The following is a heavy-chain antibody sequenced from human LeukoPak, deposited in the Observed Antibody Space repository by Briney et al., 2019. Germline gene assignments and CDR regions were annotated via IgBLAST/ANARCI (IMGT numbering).Heavy chain of an antibody. CDR1: GFTFRSYA. D-gene: IGHD4-17*01. CDR2: ITGSGGST. V-gene: IGHV3-23*01. Sequence: GRSLRLSCAASGFTFRSYAMSWVRQAPGKGLEWVSAITGSGGSTYYADSVKGRFTISRDNSKNTLYLQLNSLRAEDTAVYYCAGSTVTTRSYYYGRDVWGQGTTVPVS. CDR3: AGSTVTTRSYYYGRDV. J-gene: IGHJ6*02.